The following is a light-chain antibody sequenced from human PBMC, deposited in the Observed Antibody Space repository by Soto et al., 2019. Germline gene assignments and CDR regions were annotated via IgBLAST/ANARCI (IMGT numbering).Light chain of an antibody. V-gene: IGKV3-11*01. CDR2: DAS. Sequence: EIVLTQSPATLSLSPGERATLSCRASQSVSSYLAWYQQKPGQAPRLLIYDASNRATGIPARFSGSGSGTDFTLTISSIAPEDFAVYYCQQRSNWLTFGGGTKVDIK. CDR1: QSVSSY. J-gene: IGKJ4*01. CDR3: QQRSNWLT.